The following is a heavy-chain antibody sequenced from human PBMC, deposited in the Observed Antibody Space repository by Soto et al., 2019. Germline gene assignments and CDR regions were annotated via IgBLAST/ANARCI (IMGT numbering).Heavy chain of an antibody. Sequence: PSETLSLTCTVSGGSISSYYWSWIRQPPGKGLEWIGYIYYSGSTNYNPSLKSRVTISIDTSKNQFSLKLSSVTAADTAVYYCARGLITGTFHYWGQGTLVTVSS. D-gene: IGHD1-7*01. CDR2: IYYSGST. J-gene: IGHJ4*02. V-gene: IGHV4-59*01. CDR1: GGSISSYY. CDR3: ARGLITGTFHY.